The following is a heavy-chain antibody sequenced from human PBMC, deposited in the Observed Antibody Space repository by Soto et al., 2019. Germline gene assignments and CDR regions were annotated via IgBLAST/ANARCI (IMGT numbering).Heavy chain of an antibody. CDR3: AKEGVGHFYPTPTDYYYYMDV. CDR2: ISYDGSNK. V-gene: IGHV3-30*18. J-gene: IGHJ6*03. D-gene: IGHD3-3*01. CDR1: GFTFSSYG. Sequence: QPGGSLRLSCAASGFTFSSYGMHWVRQAPGKGLEWVAVISYDGSNKYYADSVKGRFIISRDNSKNTLYLQMNSLRAEDTAVYYCAKEGVGHFYPTPTDYYYYMDVWGKGTTVTVSS.